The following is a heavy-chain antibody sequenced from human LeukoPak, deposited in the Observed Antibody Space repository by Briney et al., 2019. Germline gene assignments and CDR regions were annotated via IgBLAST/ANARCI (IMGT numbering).Heavy chain of an antibody. CDR2: IYPGDSES. J-gene: IGHJ4*02. V-gene: IGHV5-51*01. CDR1: GYNFVSYW. Sequence: GESLMISCKASGYNFVSYWIAWVRQMPGRGLEWMGVIYPGDSESRYSSSFQGQVAISVDKSINTAYLQWSSLKASDTAIYYCARHSDCGGDCPFDYWGQGTLVTVSS. CDR3: ARHSDCGGDCPFDY. D-gene: IGHD2-21*02.